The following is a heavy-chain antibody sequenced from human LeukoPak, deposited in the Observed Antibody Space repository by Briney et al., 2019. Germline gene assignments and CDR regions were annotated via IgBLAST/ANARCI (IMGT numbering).Heavy chain of an antibody. D-gene: IGHD7-27*01. Sequence: ASVKVSCKASGYTFTSYDFNWMRQATGQRPEWMGWMSPNSGDTGYAQKFQDRVTMTRNTSISTAYMELSSLRSDDTVVYYCARGPPNWGYDYWGPGTLVTVSS. J-gene: IGHJ4*02. V-gene: IGHV1-8*01. CDR2: MSPNSGDT. CDR3: ARGPPNWGYDY. CDR1: GYTFTSYD.